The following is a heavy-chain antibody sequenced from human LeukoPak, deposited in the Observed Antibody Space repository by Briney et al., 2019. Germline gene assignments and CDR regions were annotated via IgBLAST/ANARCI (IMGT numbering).Heavy chain of an antibody. CDR3: ATASRDGYHIPLDY. CDR2: FDPEDGET. J-gene: IGHJ4*02. V-gene: IGHV1-24*01. CDR1: GYTLTELS. D-gene: IGHD5-24*01. Sequence: ASVNVSCKVSGYTLTELSMHWVRQAPGKGLEWMGGFDPEDGETIYAQKFQGRVTMTEDTSTDTAYMELSSLRSEDTAVYYCATASRDGYHIPLDYWGQGTLVTVSS.